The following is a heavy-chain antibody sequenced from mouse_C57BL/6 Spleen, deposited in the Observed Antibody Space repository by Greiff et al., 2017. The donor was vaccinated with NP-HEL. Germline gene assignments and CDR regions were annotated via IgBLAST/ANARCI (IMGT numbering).Heavy chain of an antibody. CDR3: ARGIYYGNPDAMDY. CDR2: IDPSDSYT. D-gene: IGHD2-1*01. Sequence: QVQLQQPGAELVKPGASVKLSCKASGYTFTSYWMQWVKQRPGQGLEWIGEIDPSDSYTNYNQKFKGKATLTVDTSSSTAYMQLSSLTSEDSAVYYCARGIYYGNPDAMDYWGQGTSVTVSS. V-gene: IGHV1-50*01. J-gene: IGHJ4*01. CDR1: GYTFTSYW.